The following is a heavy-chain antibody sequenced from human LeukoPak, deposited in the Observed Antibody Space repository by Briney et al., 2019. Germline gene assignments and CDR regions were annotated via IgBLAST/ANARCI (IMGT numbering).Heavy chain of an antibody. CDR1: GFTFSTYE. CDR2: INNNGDDT. Sequence: GGSLRLSCAASGFTFSTYEMNWVRQAPGKGLECVSDINNNGDDTYYAVSVKGRFTISRDNSKNTLYLQMSSLRPEDTAVYYCVKVIGGATFDYWGRGTLVTVSA. V-gene: IGHV3-64D*06. CDR3: VKVIGGATFDY. D-gene: IGHD1-26*01. J-gene: IGHJ4*02.